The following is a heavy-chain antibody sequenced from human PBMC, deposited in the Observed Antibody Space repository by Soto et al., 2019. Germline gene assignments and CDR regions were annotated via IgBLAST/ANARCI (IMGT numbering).Heavy chain of an antibody. V-gene: IGHV4-30-4*01. CDR3: ARTGYSSSWQTSYYYYYGMDV. D-gene: IGHD6-13*01. CDR1: GGSISSGDYY. Sequence: SETLSLTCTVSGGSISSGDYYWSWIRQPPGKGLEWIGYIYYSGSTYYNPSLKSRVTISVDTSRNQFSLKLSSVTAADTAVYYCARTGYSSSWQTSYYYYYGMDVWGQGTTVTVSS. CDR2: IYYSGST. J-gene: IGHJ6*02.